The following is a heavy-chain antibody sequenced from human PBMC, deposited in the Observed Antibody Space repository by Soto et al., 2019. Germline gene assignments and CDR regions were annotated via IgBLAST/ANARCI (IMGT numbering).Heavy chain of an antibody. Sequence: SETLSLTCTVSGGSISSSSYYWGWIRQPPGKGLEWIGSIYYSGSTYYNPSLKRRVTISVDTSKNPFSLKLSSVTAADTDVYYCTRYYCSSTSCYACRWPYFDCWGQGTLVTVSS. CDR3: TRYYCSSTSCYACRWPYFDC. D-gene: IGHD2-2*01. CDR2: IYYSGST. CDR1: GGSISSSSYY. V-gene: IGHV4-39*01. J-gene: IGHJ4*02.